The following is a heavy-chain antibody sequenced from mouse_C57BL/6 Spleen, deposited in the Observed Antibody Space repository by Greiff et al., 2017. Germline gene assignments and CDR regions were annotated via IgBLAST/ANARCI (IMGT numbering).Heavy chain of an antibody. CDR3: ARSRDYGSSYYAMDD. Sequence: QVQLKQSGPELVKPGASVKISCKASGYAFSSSWMNWVKQRPGKGLEWIGRIYPGNGDTNYNGKFKGKATLTADKSSSTAYMQLSSLTSEDSAVYFCARSRDYGSSYYAMDDWGQRISVTVAS. D-gene: IGHD1-1*01. J-gene: IGHJ4*01. V-gene: IGHV1-82*01. CDR2: IYPGNGDT. CDR1: GYAFSSSW.